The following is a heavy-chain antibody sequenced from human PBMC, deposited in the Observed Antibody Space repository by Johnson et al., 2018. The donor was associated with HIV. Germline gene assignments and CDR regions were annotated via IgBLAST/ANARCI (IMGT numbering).Heavy chain of an antibody. CDR3: ARGDYDILTGYAFYI. CDR1: GFTFSSYA. J-gene: IGHJ3*02. CDR2: ISYDGSNK. Sequence: QVQLVESGGGVVQPGRSLRLSCAASGFTFSSYAMHWVRQAPGKGLEWVAVISYDGSNKYYADSVKGRFTISRDNSKNTLYLQMNSLRAEDTAVYYCARGDYDILTGYAFYIWGQGTMVTVSS. D-gene: IGHD3-9*01. V-gene: IGHV3-30-3*01.